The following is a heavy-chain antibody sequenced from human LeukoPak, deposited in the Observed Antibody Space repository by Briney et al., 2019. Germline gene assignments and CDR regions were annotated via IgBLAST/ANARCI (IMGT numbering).Heavy chain of an antibody. D-gene: IGHD3-3*01. Sequence: ASVKVSCKASGYTFTTYSMNWVRQAPGQGLEWMGWIDTNTGNPTYAQGFTGRFVFSLDTSVSTAYLQISSLEAEDTAFYYCTRDQRQISFDYWGQGTLVAVSS. J-gene: IGHJ4*02. CDR3: TRDQRQISFDY. V-gene: IGHV7-4-1*02. CDR1: GYTFTTYS. CDR2: IDTNTGNP.